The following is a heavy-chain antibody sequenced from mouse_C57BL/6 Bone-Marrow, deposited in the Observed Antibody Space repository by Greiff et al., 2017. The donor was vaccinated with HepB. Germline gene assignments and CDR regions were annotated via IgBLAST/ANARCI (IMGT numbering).Heavy chain of an antibody. D-gene: IGHD2-4*01. CDR3: ARHEDQGGIYDYDDWFAY. Sequence: QVQLQQSGAELVKPGASVKLSCKASGYTFTEYTIHWVKQRSGQGLEWIGRFYPGSGSIKYNEKFKDKATLTADKSSSTVYMELSRLTSEDSAVYFCARHEDQGGIYDYDDWFAYWGQGTLVTVSA. CDR2: FYPGSGSI. CDR1: GYTFTEYT. V-gene: IGHV1-62-2*01. J-gene: IGHJ3*01.